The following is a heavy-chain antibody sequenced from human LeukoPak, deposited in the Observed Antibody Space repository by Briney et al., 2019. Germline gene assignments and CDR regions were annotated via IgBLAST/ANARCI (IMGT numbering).Heavy chain of an antibody. CDR2: GDGDGSHS. D-gene: IGHD4-17*01. CDR1: GFTFSSYG. J-gene: IGHJ4*02. V-gene: IGHV3-74*03. Sequence: PGRSLRLSCAASGFTFSSYGMHWVRQAPGKGLVWVSRGDGDGSHSTYADSVKGRFTISRDNAKNTLYLQMNSLTGEDTAVYYCAYSDHFDNWGQGTLVTVSS. CDR3: AYSDHFDN.